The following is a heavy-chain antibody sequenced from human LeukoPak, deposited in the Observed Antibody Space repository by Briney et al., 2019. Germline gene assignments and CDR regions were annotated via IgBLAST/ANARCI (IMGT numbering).Heavy chain of an antibody. CDR3: ASQPGIAVAQI. CDR1: GFTFSSYA. CDR2: ISYDGSNK. J-gene: IGHJ3*02. D-gene: IGHD6-19*01. V-gene: IGHV3-30*04. Sequence: GRSLRLSCAASGFTFSSYAMHWVRQAPGKGLEWVAVISYDGSNKYYADSVKGRFTISRDNSKNTLYLQMNSLRAEDTAVYYCASQPGIAVAQIWGQGTMVTVSS.